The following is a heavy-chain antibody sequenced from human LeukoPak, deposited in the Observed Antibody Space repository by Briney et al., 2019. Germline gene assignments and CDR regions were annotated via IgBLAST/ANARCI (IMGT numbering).Heavy chain of an antibody. CDR3: ARARRHCSGGSCYSYFDY. J-gene: IGHJ4*02. CDR1: GFTFNNYD. Sequence: GGSLRLSCVASGFTFNNYDMHWVRQAPGEGLEWVASIRNDGSQIYYADSVKGRFTISRDNSKNTLYLQMNSLRAEDTAVYYCARARRHCSGGSCYSYFDYWGQGTLVTVSS. CDR2: IRNDGSQI. D-gene: IGHD2-15*01. V-gene: IGHV3-30*02.